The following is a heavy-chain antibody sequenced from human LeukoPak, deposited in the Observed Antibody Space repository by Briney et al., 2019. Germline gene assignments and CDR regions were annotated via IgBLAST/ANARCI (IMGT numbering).Heavy chain of an antibody. CDR2: IRYDGSNK. D-gene: IGHD4-17*01. V-gene: IGHV3-30*02. CDR3: ARDQITVTTARVTLGRRRDYYYYYMDV. J-gene: IGHJ6*03. Sequence: PGGSLRLSCAASGFTFSSYGMHWVRQAPGKGLEWVAFIRYDGSNKYYADSVKGRFTISRDNSKNTLYLQMNSLRAEDTAVYYCARDQITVTTARVTLGRRRDYYYYYMDVWGKGTTVTISS. CDR1: GFTFSSYG.